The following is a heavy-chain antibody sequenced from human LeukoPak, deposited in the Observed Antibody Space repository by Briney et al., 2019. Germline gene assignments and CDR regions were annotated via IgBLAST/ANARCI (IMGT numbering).Heavy chain of an antibody. CDR1: GFTFSNAW. Sequence: SGGSLRLSCAASGFTFSNAWMSWVRQAPGKGLEWVGRIKSKTDGGTTDYAAPVKGRFTISRDDSKNTLYLQMNSLKTEDTAVYYSTTDCGGYDYGDFVDYWGQGTLVTVSS. D-gene: IGHD4-17*01. CDR2: IKSKTDGGTT. V-gene: IGHV3-15*01. CDR3: TTDCGGYDYGDFVDY. J-gene: IGHJ4*02.